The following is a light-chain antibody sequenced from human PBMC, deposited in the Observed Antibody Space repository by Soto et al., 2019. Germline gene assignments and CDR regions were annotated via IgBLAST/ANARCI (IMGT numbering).Light chain of an antibody. CDR1: ISNIGAGFD. J-gene: IGLJ1*01. V-gene: IGLV1-40*01. CDR2: GNS. Sequence: QSVLTQPPSVSGAPGQRVTISFTGSISNIGAGFDVHWYQQLPGAAPKLLIYGNSTRPSGVPDRFSGSKSGTSASLDITGHQYEDEADYYCQSYASSPSASHVLGTGTKLTV. CDR3: QSYASSPSASHV.